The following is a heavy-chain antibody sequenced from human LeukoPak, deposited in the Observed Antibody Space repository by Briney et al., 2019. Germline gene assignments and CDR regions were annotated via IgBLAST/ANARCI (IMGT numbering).Heavy chain of an antibody. D-gene: IGHD3-10*01. CDR3: ARDPSKIRGVKAFDY. CDR2: IMPIFDTS. V-gene: IGHV1-69*13. Sequence: ASVKVSCKASGDNFSTYSFSWVRQAPGQGLEWMGGIMPIFDTSNYAQKFQGRVTITADESTGTAYMELRSLTSEDTAVYYCARDPSKIRGVKAFDYWGQGTLVTVSS. CDR1: GDNFSTYS. J-gene: IGHJ4*02.